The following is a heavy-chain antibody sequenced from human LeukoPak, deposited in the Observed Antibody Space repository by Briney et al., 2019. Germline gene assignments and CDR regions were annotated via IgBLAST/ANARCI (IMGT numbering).Heavy chain of an antibody. Sequence: GGPLRLSCAASGFTFSSYGMHWVRQAPGKGLEWVAVISYDGSNKYYADSVKGRFTISRDNSKNTLYLQMNSLRAEDTAVYYCAKVRPKWELLDWFDPWGQGTLVTVSS. V-gene: IGHV3-30*18. CDR1: GFTFSSYG. CDR2: ISYDGSNK. CDR3: AKVRPKWELLDWFDP. D-gene: IGHD1-26*01. J-gene: IGHJ5*02.